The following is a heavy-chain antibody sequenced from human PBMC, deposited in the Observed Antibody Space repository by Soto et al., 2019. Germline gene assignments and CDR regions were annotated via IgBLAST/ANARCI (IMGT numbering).Heavy chain of an antibody. CDR1: GGSISDYQ. Sequence: QVQLQESGPGLVKPSETLSLTCSISGGSISDYQWNWIRQPPGKGLEWIGYIYYSGRTTYNPSLKSRLTISLDTSTRQFSLRLRSVTGADTAVYYCARMRGLGEISPYLDYWGQGALVTVSS. D-gene: IGHD3-16*01. J-gene: IGHJ4*02. CDR3: ARMRGLGEISPYLDY. CDR2: IYYSGRT. V-gene: IGHV4-59*01.